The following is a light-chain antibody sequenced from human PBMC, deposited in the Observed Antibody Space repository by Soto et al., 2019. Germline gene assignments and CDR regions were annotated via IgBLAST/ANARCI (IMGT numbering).Light chain of an antibody. CDR1: SGHSSYA. V-gene: IGLV4-69*01. CDR2: LNSDGSH. J-gene: IGLJ3*02. Sequence: QPVLTQSPSASASLGASVKLTCTLSSGHSSYAIAWHQQQPEKGPRYLMKLNSDGSHSKGDGIPERFSGSSSGAERYLTIFSLQSEDEADYYCQTWGTGIRGVFGGGTHLPVL. CDR3: QTWGTGIRGV.